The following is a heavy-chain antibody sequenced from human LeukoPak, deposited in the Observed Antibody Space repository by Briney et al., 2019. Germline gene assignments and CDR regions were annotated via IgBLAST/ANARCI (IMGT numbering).Heavy chain of an antibody. CDR3: ARDERFGELFYGMDV. V-gene: IGHV3-33*01. CDR1: GFTFSSYG. CDR2: IWYDGSNK. J-gene: IGHJ6*01. Sequence: GRSLRLSCAASGFTFSSYGMHWVRQAPGKGLEWVAVIWYDGSNKYYADSVKGRFTISRDNSKNTLYLQMNSPRAEDTAVYYCARDERFGELFYGMDVWGKGPRSPSPQ. D-gene: IGHD3-10*01.